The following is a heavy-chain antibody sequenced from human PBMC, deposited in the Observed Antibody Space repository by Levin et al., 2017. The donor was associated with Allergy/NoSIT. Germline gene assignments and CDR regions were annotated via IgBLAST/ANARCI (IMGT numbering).Heavy chain of an antibody. CDR2: ISAFSGDT. Sequence: GESLKISCEASGYTVTDFGFAWVRQAPGQGLEWMGWISAFSGDTNYAPKFQDRFTLTTDTSTSTAYMELRSLTSDDTAIYYRARDGYGSGWYFDYWGQGTLVTVSS. CDR3: ARDGYGSGWYFDY. J-gene: IGHJ4*02. D-gene: IGHD6-19*01. CDR1: GYTVTDFG. V-gene: IGHV1-18*01.